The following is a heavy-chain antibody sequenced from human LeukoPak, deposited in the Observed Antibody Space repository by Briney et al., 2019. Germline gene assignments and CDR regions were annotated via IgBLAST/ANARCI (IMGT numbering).Heavy chain of an antibody. D-gene: IGHD3-10*01. CDR1: GFSFNDYG. Sequence: GGSLRLSCAASGFSFNDYGMHWVRQAPGKGLEWVAFTRSDGNDKYYADSVKGRFTISRDNSRNMLYLQMNGLRAEDTAVYYCAGEFDYWGQGTLITVSS. J-gene: IGHJ4*02. V-gene: IGHV3-30*02. CDR2: TRSDGNDK. CDR3: AGEFDY.